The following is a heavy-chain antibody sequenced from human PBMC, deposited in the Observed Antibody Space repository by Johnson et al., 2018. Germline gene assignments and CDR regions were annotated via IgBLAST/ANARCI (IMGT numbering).Heavy chain of an antibody. CDR2: FDPEDGER. CDR3: TRQYRPGTRDSLHGRYECEI. D-gene: IGHD2/OR15-2a*01. V-gene: IGHV1-24*01. J-gene: IGHJ3*02. Sequence: QVQLVQSGAEVRKPGASVKVSCKVSGYTLSELSMHWVRQIPGKGLEWMGGFDPEDGERLSALEFQGRLTMTEDTSTDTAYIELSRLRSEDTAFEFCTRQYRPGTRDSLHGRYECEIWGQGTMVTVST. CDR1: GYTLSELS.